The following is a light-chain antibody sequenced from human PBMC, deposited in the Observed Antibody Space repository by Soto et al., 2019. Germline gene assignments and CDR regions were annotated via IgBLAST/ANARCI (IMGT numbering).Light chain of an antibody. Sequence: DSQMTQSPSSLSASVGDRVTITCRASQAIYNHLAWYQQKPGKVPTLLISAASTLQSGVPSRFSGSGSGTDFTLTISSLQPEDVATYYCHKFSAVPTFGEGTKVEI. CDR2: AAS. V-gene: IGKV1-27*01. CDR1: QAIYNH. J-gene: IGKJ4*01. CDR3: HKFSAVPT.